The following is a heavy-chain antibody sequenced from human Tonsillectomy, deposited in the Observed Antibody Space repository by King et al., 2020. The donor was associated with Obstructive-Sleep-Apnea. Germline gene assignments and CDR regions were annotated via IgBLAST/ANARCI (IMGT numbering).Heavy chain of an antibody. CDR2: ISYDGSNK. Sequence: VQLVESGGGVVQPGGSLRLSCAASGFTFNTYGMHWVRQAPGKGLEGVAVISYDGSNKYYADSVKGRFTISRDNSKNTLYLQMNSLRAEDTAVYYCANDPDYIWGSYRYTGYFAYWGQGTLVTVSS. CDR3: ANDPDYIWGSYRYTGYFAY. D-gene: IGHD3-16*02. V-gene: IGHV3-30*18. J-gene: IGHJ4*02. CDR1: GFTFNTYG.